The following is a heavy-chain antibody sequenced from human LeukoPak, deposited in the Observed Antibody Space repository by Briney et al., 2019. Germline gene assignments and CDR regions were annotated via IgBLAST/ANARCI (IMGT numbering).Heavy chain of an antibody. J-gene: IGHJ4*02. CDR2: MSYDGSNK. V-gene: IGHV3-30*04. Sequence: GRSLRLSCAASGFTFNLYAMHWVRQAPGKGLEWVAVMSYDGSNKYYTDSVKGRFTISRDNSKNTLYVQINNLRPEDTAVYYCARGDHYYDSSGFIDHWGQGTLVTVSS. D-gene: IGHD3-22*01. CDR3: ARGDHYYDSSGFIDH. CDR1: GFTFNLYA.